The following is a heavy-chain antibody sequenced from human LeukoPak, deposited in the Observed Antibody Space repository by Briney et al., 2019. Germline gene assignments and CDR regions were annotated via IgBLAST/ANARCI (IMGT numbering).Heavy chain of an antibody. V-gene: IGHV4-30-4*01. CDR1: GGSISSGDYH. CDR2: IYYSGST. D-gene: IGHD3-3*01. Sequence: PSETLSLTCTVSGGSISSGDYHWSWIRQPPGKGLEWIGYIYYSGSTYYNPSLKSRVTISVDTSKNQFSLKLSSVTAADTAVYYCARVTAPMNDFWSGYYTGENYYYMDVWGKGTTVTVSS. J-gene: IGHJ6*03. CDR3: ARVTAPMNDFWSGYYTGENYYYMDV.